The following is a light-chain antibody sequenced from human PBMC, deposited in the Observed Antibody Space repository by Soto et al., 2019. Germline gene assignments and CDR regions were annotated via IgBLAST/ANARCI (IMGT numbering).Light chain of an antibody. V-gene: IGKV1-39*01. CDR3: QQADSFPIT. CDR1: QSISNH. J-gene: IGKJ5*01. CDR2: AAS. Sequence: DIQMTQSPSSLSASVEDRVIITCRASQSISNHLNWYQQKPGKAPKLLIYAASNLQSGVPSRFSGSGSGTDFTLTIDSLQPEDFATYYCQQADSFPITFGQGTRLEIK.